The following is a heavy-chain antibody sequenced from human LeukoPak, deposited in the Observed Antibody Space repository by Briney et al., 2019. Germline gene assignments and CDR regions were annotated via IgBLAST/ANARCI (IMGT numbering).Heavy chain of an antibody. CDR3: ARRGEEMVTLSFDL. Sequence: GESLKISCKGSEYKFTDYWIGWVRQMPGKGPEWMGYIFPGDSRTRYSPSFQGHVTISADKSISTAYLQWTSLKASDTAIYYCARRGEEMVTLSFDLWGQGTLVSVSS. D-gene: IGHD5-24*01. CDR2: IFPGDSRT. V-gene: IGHV5-51*01. CDR1: EYKFTDYW. J-gene: IGHJ4*02.